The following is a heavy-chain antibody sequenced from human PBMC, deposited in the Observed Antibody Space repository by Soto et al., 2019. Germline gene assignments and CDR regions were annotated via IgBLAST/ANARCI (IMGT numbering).Heavy chain of an antibody. D-gene: IGHD6-19*01. CDR3: ARHRQWLVQPPHLDYYYGMDV. J-gene: IGHJ6*02. CDR1: GYSFTRYW. Sequence: GESLKISCKGSGYSFTRYWIGWVRQMPGKSLEWMGIIYPGDSNTRYSPSFQGQVTISADKSISTAYLQWSSLKASDTAMYYCARHRQWLVQPPHLDYYYGMDVWAQGTTVIGSS. V-gene: IGHV5-51*01. CDR2: IYPGDSNT.